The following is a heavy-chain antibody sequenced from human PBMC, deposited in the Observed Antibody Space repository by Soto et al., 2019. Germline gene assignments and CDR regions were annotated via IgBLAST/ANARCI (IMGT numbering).Heavy chain of an antibody. D-gene: IGHD6-13*01. Sequence: EVQLLESGGGLVQPGGSLRLSCAASGFTFSSYAMSWVRQAPGKGLEWVSAISGSGGSTYYADSVKGRFTISRDNSKNTLYLQMNSLRAEDTAVYYCATVLYSSSWYSEYFQHWGQGTLVTVSS. V-gene: IGHV3-23*01. CDR1: GFTFSSYA. CDR2: ISGSGGST. J-gene: IGHJ1*01. CDR3: ATVLYSSSWYSEYFQH.